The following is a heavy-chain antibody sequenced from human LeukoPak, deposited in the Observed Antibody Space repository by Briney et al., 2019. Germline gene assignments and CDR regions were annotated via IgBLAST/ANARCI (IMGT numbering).Heavy chain of an antibody. D-gene: IGHD3-9*01. CDR1: GGSFSGYY. CDR2: INHSGST. CDR3: ARHGGRYDIHPPPWFDP. Sequence: SETLSLTCAVYGGSFSGYYWSWIRQPPGKGLEWIGEINHSGSTNYNPSLKSRVTISVDTSKNQFSLKLSSVTAADTAVYYCARHGGRYDIHPPPWFDPWGQGTLVTVSS. J-gene: IGHJ5*02. V-gene: IGHV4-34*01.